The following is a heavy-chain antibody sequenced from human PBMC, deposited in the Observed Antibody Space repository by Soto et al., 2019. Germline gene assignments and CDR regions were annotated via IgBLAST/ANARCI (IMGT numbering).Heavy chain of an antibody. CDR1: GFPFRNAW. V-gene: IGHV3-7*01. Sequence: PGGSLRLSCAASGFPFRNAWMDWVRQAPGKGLEWVANIKGDGSQTYSVDSVKGRFTVTRDNAENTLFLQMSSLRVDDTAIYYCSWSLDCWGQGGLVTVSS. CDR3: SWSLDC. J-gene: IGHJ4*02. CDR2: IKGDGSQT.